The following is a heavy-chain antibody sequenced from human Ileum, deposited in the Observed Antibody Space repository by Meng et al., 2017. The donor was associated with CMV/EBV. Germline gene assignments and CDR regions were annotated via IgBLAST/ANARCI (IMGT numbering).Heavy chain of an antibody. D-gene: IGHD1-14*01. CDR1: GGTFSSNA. V-gene: IGHV1-69*12. CDR2: ISPIFRTS. J-gene: IGHJ4*02. CDR3: ATSGRGPKYYFDY. Sequence: QGQLGQSGAEVKKPGPSVKVSVEASGGTFSSNAISWVRHAPGQGLEWMGVISPIFRTSNYAQKFQGRLTITADESTSTAYMELSSLTSGDTAVYYCATSGRGPKYYFDYWGQGTLVTVSS.